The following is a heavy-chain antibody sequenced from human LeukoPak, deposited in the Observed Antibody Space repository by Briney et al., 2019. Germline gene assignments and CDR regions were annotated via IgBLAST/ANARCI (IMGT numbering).Heavy chain of an antibody. Sequence: KPSETLSLTCTVSGGSISSSSYYWGWIRQPPGKGLEWIGSIYYSGSTYYNPSLKSRVTISVDTSKNQFSLKLSSVTAADTAVYYCARSSSYWNYVYWGQGTLVTVSS. V-gene: IGHV4-39*07. J-gene: IGHJ4*02. CDR2: IYYSGST. CDR1: GGSISSSSYY. D-gene: IGHD1-7*01. CDR3: ARSSSYWNYVY.